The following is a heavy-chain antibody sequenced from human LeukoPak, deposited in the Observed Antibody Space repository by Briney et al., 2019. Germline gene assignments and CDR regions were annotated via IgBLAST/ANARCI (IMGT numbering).Heavy chain of an antibody. D-gene: IGHD4-17*01. V-gene: IGHV1-69*04. J-gene: IGHJ6*02. Sequence: SVKVSCKASGGTFSSYAISWVRQAPGQGLEWMGRIIPILGIANYAQKFQSRVTITADKSMSTAYMELSSLRSEDTAVYYCATATVTSAPYYYYGMDVWGQGTTVTVSS. CDR3: ATATVTSAPYYYYGMDV. CDR1: GGTFSSYA. CDR2: IIPILGIA.